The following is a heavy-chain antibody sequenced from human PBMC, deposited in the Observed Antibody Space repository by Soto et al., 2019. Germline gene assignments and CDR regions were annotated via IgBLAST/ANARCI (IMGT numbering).Heavy chain of an antibody. V-gene: IGHV3-21*01. J-gene: IGHJ4*02. CDR2: IRSSSSYI. Sequence: EVQLVESGGGLVKPGGSLRLSCAASGFTFSSYSMNWVRQAPGKGLEWVSSIRSSSSYIYYADSVKGRFTISRDNAKNSLYLQMNSLRAEDTAVYYCARDQPGYSYGYGLGYWGQGTLVTVSS. CDR1: GFTFSSYS. D-gene: IGHD5-18*01. CDR3: ARDQPGYSYGYGLGY.